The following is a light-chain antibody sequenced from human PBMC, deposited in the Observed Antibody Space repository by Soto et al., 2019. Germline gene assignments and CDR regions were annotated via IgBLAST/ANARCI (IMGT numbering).Light chain of an antibody. CDR3: QHYNSYSEA. J-gene: IGKJ1*01. V-gene: IGKV1-17*01. CDR1: QGIRKD. CDR2: AAS. Sequence: IQMTQSPSSLSASLGDRVTITCRASQGIRKDLGWYQQKPGKAPKLLIYAASSLQSGVPSRFSGSGSGTEFTLTISSLKHDDFATYYCQHYNSYSEAFGQGTKVDIK.